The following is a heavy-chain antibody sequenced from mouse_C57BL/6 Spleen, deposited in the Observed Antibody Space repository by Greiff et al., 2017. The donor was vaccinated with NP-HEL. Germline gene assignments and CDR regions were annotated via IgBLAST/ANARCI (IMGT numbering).Heavy chain of an antibody. CDR1: GFTFSSYG. CDR2: ISSGGSYT. CDR3: ARHPGVVATVYFGV. Sequence: EVNLVESGGDLVKPGGSLKLSCAASGFTFSSYGMSWVRQTPDKRLEWVATISSGGSYTYYPDSVKGRFTISRDNAKNTLYLQMSSLKSEDTAMYYCARHPGVVATVYFGVWGTGTTVTVSS. D-gene: IGHD1-1*01. J-gene: IGHJ1*03. V-gene: IGHV5-6*01.